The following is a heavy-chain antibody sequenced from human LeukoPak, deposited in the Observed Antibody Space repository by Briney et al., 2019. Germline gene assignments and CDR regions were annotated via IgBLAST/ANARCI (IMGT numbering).Heavy chain of an antibody. J-gene: IGHJ3*01. V-gene: IGHV3-30-3*01. CDR1: GFTFSSYA. D-gene: IGHD1-26*01. CDR2: ISYDGSNK. CDR3: ARSIIVGATGAFDV. Sequence: PGRSLRLSCAASGFTFSSYAMHWVRQAPGKGLEWVAVISYDGSNKYYADSVKGRFTISRDNSKNTLYLQMNSLRAEDTAIYYCARSIIVGATGAFDVWGQGTMVTVS.